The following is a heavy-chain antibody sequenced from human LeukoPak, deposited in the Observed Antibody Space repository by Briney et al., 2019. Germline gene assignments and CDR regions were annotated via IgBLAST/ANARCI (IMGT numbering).Heavy chain of an antibody. CDR2: IIPIFGTA. V-gene: IGHV1-69*05. CDR3: AIPGYYYDSSGYYYADY. Sequence: GSSVKVSCKASGGTFSSYAISWVRQAPGQGLEWMGRIIPIFGTANYAQKFQGRVTITTDESTSTAYMELSSLRSEDTAVCYCAIPGYYYDSSGYYYADYWGQGTLVTVSS. CDR1: GGTFSSYA. D-gene: IGHD3-22*01. J-gene: IGHJ4*02.